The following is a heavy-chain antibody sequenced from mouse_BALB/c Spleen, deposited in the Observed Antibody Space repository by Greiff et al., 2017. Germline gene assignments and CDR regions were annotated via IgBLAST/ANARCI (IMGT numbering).Heavy chain of an antibody. Sequence: EVMLVESGAELVRSGASVKLSCTASGFNIKDYYMHWVKQRPEQGLEWIGWIDPENGDTEYAPKFQGKATMTADTSSNTAYLQLSSLTSEDTAVYYCNGGGYDYGGDYFDYWGQGTTLTVSS. CDR2: IDPENGDT. J-gene: IGHJ2*01. CDR1: GFNIKDYY. CDR3: NGGGYDYGGDYFDY. D-gene: IGHD2-4*01. V-gene: IGHV14-4*02.